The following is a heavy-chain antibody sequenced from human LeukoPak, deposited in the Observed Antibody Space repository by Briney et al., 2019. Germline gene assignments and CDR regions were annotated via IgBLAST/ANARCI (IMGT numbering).Heavy chain of an antibody. D-gene: IGHD2-2*02. V-gene: IGHV4-30-2*01. J-gene: IGHJ4*02. CDR2: FSHSGST. CDR1: GGSINSGGYY. Sequence: PSQTLSLTCTVSGGSINSGGYYWTWTRQPPGEGLEWIAYFSHSGSTFYNPSLKSRVTISLDTSKNQFSLNLRSVTAADTAVYYCAGQNIPTPHDYWGQGTQVTVSS. CDR3: AGQNIPTPHDY.